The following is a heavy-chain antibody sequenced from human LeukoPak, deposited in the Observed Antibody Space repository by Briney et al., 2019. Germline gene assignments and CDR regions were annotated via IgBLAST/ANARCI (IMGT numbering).Heavy chain of an antibody. D-gene: IGHD6-13*01. V-gene: IGHV4-59*01. J-gene: IGHJ4*02. CDR2: IYYSGST. Sequence: PSGTLSLTCTVSGGSISSYYWSWIRQPPGKGLEWIGYIYYSGSTNYNPSLKSRVTISVDTSKNQFSLKLSSVTAADTAVYYCAGSIAAAPQGYWGQGTLVTVSS. CDR1: GGSISSYY. CDR3: AGSIAAAPQGY.